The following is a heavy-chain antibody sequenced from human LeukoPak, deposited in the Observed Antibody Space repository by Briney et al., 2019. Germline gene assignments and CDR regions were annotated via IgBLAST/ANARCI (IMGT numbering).Heavy chain of an antibody. D-gene: IGHD5-24*01. J-gene: IGHJ4*02. V-gene: IGHV3-23*01. Sequence: GGSLRLSCAASGFTFSSYAMSWVRQAPGKGLEWVSAISGSGGSTYYADSVKGRFTISRDNSKNPLYLQMNSLRAEDTAVYYCATSRGATIRPFDYWGQGTLVTVSS. CDR1: GFTFSSYA. CDR3: ATSRGATIRPFDY. CDR2: ISGSGGST.